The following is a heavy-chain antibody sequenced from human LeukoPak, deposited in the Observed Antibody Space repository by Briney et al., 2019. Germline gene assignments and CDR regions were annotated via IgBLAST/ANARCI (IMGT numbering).Heavy chain of an antibody. CDR3: ARDPGRFYYMDV. CDR1: GYTFTRYY. D-gene: IGHD7-27*01. J-gene: IGHJ6*03. Sequence: ASVKVSCKASGYTFTRYYLHWLRQAPGQGLEWMGIINPSGGSTSYAQKFQGRVTMTRDKSTSTVYMELSSLRSEDTAVYYCARDPGRFYYMDVWGKGTTVTISS. CDR2: INPSGGST. V-gene: IGHV1-46*01.